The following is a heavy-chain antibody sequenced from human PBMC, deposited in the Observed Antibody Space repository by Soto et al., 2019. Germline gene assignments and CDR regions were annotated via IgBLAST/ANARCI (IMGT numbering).Heavy chain of an antibody. D-gene: IGHD6-19*01. J-gene: IGHJ5*02. V-gene: IGHV4-59*01. CDR2: IYYSGST. CDR3: ARGARYSSGWYPEYNWFDP. CDR1: GGSISSYY. Sequence: WDTLSLTCTVSGGSISSYYWSWIRQPPGKGLEWIGYIYYSGSTNYNPSLKSRVTISVDTSKNQFSLKLSSVTAADTAVYYCARGARYSSGWYPEYNWFDPWGQGTLVTVAS.